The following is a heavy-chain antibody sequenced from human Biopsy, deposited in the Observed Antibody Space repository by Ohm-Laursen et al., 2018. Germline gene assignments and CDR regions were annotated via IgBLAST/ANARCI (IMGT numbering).Heavy chain of an antibody. J-gene: IGHJ4*02. CDR3: ARDGEAKYCKHGVCPSDF. CDR1: GFTFSSYA. CDR2: ISASGNHI. V-gene: IGHV3-21*01. Sequence: GSLRLSCAASGFTFSSYAMSWVRQAPGKGLEWVSSISASGNHIYYTDSVKGRFTVSRDNGKNSVYLQMNSLRVEDTAVYYCARDGEAKYCKHGVCPSDFWGQGTLVTVSS. D-gene: IGHD2-8*01.